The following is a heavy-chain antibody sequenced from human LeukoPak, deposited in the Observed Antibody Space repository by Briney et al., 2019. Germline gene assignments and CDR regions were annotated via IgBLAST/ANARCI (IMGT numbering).Heavy chain of an antibody. V-gene: IGHV4-59*01. Sequence: SETLSLTCTVSGGSISSYYWSWIRQPPGKGLEWIGFIYYSGSTNYNPSLKSRVTISVDTPKNQFSLKLSSVTAADTAVYYCARARESIFGVVPFDYWGQGTLVTVSS. CDR3: ARARESIFGVVPFDY. J-gene: IGHJ4*02. D-gene: IGHD3-3*01. CDR2: IYYSGST. CDR1: GGSISSYY.